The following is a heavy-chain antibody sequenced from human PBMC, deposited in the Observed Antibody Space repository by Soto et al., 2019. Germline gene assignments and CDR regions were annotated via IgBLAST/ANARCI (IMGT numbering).Heavy chain of an antibody. V-gene: IGHV3-33*01. CDR1: GFIFSSFG. J-gene: IGHJ4*02. CDR2: IWYDGSNT. D-gene: IGHD7-27*01. Sequence: PGGSLRLSCAASGFIFSSFGMHWVRQAPGKGLEWVARIWYDGSNTYYADSVKGRFTISRDNSRNTVYLQMNSLRAEDTAVYHCVRDLLGSGGHFDYWGQGTPVTVS. CDR3: VRDLLGSGGHFDY.